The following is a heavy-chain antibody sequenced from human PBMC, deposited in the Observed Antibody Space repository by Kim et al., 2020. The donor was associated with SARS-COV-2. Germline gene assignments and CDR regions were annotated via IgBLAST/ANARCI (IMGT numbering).Heavy chain of an antibody. CDR3: ARERSGQLGSYFDY. Sequence: NPSLKSRVTIAVDTSKNQFSLKLSSVTAADTAVYYCARERSGQLGSYFDYWGQGTLLTVSS. J-gene: IGHJ4*02. V-gene: IGHV4-39*02. D-gene: IGHD6-6*01.